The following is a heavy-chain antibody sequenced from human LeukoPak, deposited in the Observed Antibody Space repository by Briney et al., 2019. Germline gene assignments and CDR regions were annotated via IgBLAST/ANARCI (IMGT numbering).Heavy chain of an antibody. D-gene: IGHD5-24*01. V-gene: IGHV3-9*01. CDR2: ISWNSGSI. J-gene: IGHJ4*02. CDR1: GFTFDDYA. CDR3: AKDIGEMATSPFDY. Sequence: PGRSLRLSCAASGFTFDDYAMHWVRQAPGKGLEWVSGISWNSGSIGYADSVKGRFTISRDNAKNSLYLQMNSLRAEDTALYYCAKDIGEMATSPFDYWGQGTLVTVSS.